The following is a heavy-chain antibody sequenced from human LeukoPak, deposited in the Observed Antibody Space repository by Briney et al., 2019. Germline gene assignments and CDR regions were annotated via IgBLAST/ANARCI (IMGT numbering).Heavy chain of an antibody. J-gene: IGHJ4*02. Sequence: QPGGSLRLSCAASGFTFSDYYMDWVRQTPGKGLEWVGRIRIRAKGYTTDYGASVKGRFTISRDDSKNSVYLQMNSLQSEDTAVYYCVRDVWWTYDYWGQGTLVTVSS. V-gene: IGHV3-72*01. CDR3: VRDVWWTYDY. D-gene: IGHD2-8*02. CDR1: GFTFSDYY. CDR2: IRIRAKGYTT.